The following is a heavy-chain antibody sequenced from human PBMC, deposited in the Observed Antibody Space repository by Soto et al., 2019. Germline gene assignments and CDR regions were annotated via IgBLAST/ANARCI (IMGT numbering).Heavy chain of an antibody. J-gene: IGHJ4*02. CDR3: ALETNGDYGDYVTFDY. CDR2: IIPIFGIT. D-gene: IGHD4-17*01. V-gene: IGHV1-69*17. Sequence: VQLVQSGAEVEKPGASAKVSCKASGHTSNKYSITWVRQVPGQGLEWLGGIIPIFGITNYAQQFKGRVTITADTSTSTAYMEVSSLRSEETAVYYCALETNGDYGDYVTFDYWGQGTLVTVSS. CDR1: GHTSNKYS.